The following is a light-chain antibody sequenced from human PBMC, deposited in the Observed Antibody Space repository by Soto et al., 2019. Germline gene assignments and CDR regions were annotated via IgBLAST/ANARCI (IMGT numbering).Light chain of an antibody. J-gene: IGKJ4*01. CDR2: AAS. V-gene: IGKV1D-16*01. Sequence: DIQMTQSPSSLSASVGDRVPITCRASQGISSWLAWYQQKPEKAPKSLIYAASSLQSGVPSRFSGSGSVTDITLPSSNVRAEEFPTYCRYQNYSHPLTFGGGTKVDIK. CDR3: YQNYSHPLT. CDR1: QGISSW.